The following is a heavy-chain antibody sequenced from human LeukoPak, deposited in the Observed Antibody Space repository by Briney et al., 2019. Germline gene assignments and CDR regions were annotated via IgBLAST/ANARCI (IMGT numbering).Heavy chain of an antibody. Sequence: PSETLSLTCTVSGGSISSYYWSWIRQPPGKGPEWIGYIYYSGSTNYNPSLKSRVTISVDTSKNQFSLKLSSVTAADTAVYYCARAPGVRFLEWLFDYWGQGTLVTVSS. CDR2: IYYSGST. CDR1: GGSISSYY. V-gene: IGHV4-59*01. D-gene: IGHD3-3*01. J-gene: IGHJ4*02. CDR3: ARAPGVRFLEWLFDY.